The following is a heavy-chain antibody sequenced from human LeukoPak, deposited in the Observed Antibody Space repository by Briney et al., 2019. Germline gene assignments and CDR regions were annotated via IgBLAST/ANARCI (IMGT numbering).Heavy chain of an antibody. CDR3: ARDLVTVTKGFDI. D-gene: IGHD4-17*01. CDR1: ADSFSSHY. J-gene: IGHJ3*02. V-gene: IGHV4-59*11. Sequence: SETLCLTCAASADSFSSHYWTWIRQPPGKGLEWIGYISYIGSTNYNPSLKSRVTISIDTSTNKFSLKLTSVTAADTAVYYCARDLVTVTKGFDIWGQGTMVSVSS. CDR2: ISYIGST.